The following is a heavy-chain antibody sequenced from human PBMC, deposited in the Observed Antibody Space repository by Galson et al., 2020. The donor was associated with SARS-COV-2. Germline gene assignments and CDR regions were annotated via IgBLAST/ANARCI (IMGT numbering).Heavy chain of an antibody. CDR3: ASPYLAAASFFGAFDI. CDR2: ISSSGTNI. D-gene: IGHD6-13*01. CDR1: GFTFSTYE. J-gene: IGHJ3*02. Sequence: GGSLRLSCAGSGFTFSTYEMNWVRQAPGKGLEWVSYISSSGTNIYYADSVKGPFTISRDNANNSLYLQMTSLRAEDTAVYYCASPYLAAASFFGAFDIWGLGTMVTGSS. V-gene: IGHV3-48*03.